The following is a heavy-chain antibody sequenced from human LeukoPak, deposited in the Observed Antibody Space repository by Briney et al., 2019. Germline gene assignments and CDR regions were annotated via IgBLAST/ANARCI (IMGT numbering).Heavy chain of an antibody. J-gene: IGHJ4*02. D-gene: IGHD2-21*02. V-gene: IGHV4-30-4*01. Sequence: PSETLSLTCAVYGGSFSGYYWSWMRQPPGKGLEWIGYIYNSGSTYHNPSLKSRVTISVDTSKNQFSLKLSSVTAADTAVYYCARGLKVLDYWGQGTLVTVSS. CDR2: IYNSGST. CDR3: ARGLKVLDY. CDR1: GGSFSGYY.